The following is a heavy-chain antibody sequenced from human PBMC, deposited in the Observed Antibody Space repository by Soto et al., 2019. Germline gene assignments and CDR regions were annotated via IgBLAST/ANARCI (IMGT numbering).Heavy chain of an antibody. CDR2: INPNSGGT. J-gene: IGHJ6*02. CDR3: ARVEVTIFGVVIRDGYYYGMDV. CDR1: GYTFTGYY. Sequence: GASVKVSCKASGYTFTGYYMHWVRQAPGQGLEWMGWINPNSGGTNYAQKFQGRVTMTRDTSISTAYMELSRLRSDDTAVYYCARVEVTIFGVVIRDGYYYGMDVWGQGXTVTVYS. V-gene: IGHV1-2*02. D-gene: IGHD3-3*01.